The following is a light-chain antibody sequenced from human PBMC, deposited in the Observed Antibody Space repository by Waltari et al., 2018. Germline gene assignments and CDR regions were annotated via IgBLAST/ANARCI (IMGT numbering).Light chain of an antibody. CDR1: RSNIGNNY. CDR3: GSWDSSLSGHV. Sequence: QSVLTQPPSVSAAPGQKVTISCSGRRSNIGNNYVSWYQHFPGTAPKLPIYDSEKRPSGIRDRFSGSKSGTSATLDITGLQTGDEADYYCGSWDSSLSGHVFGTGTKVTVL. V-gene: IGLV1-51*01. J-gene: IGLJ1*01. CDR2: DSE.